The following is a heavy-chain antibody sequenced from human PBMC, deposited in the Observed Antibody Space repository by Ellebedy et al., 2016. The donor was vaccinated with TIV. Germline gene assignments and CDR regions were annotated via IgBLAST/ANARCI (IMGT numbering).Heavy chain of an antibody. CDR1: GDSISSTNYF. CDR3: ASHRGFYSGWSFDY. CDR2: PNYGGES. J-gene: IGHJ4*02. V-gene: IGHV4-39*07. Sequence: MPSETLSLTCIVSGDSISSTNYFWGWIRQSPGKGLEWIGSPNYGGESYFDPSLKSRVTMSLATSKNQFSLKVNSVTAADTAIYYCASHRGFYSGWSFDYWGQGTLTTVSS. D-gene: IGHD5-12*01.